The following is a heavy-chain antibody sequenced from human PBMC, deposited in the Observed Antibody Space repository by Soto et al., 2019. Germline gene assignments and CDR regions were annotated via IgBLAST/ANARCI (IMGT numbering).Heavy chain of an antibody. CDR3: ARGSVDTAIDAFDI. CDR2: IYYSGST. D-gene: IGHD5-18*01. J-gene: IGHJ3*02. Sequence: SETLSLTCTVSGGSISSSSYYWGWIRQPPGKGLEWIGSIYYSGSTYYNPSLKSRVTISVDTSKNQFSLKLRSVTAADTAVYYCARGSVDTAIDAFDIWGQGTMVTVSS. V-gene: IGHV4-39*07. CDR1: GGSISSSSYY.